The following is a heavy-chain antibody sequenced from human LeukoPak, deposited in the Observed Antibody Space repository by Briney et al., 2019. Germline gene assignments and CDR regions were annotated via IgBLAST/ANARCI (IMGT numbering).Heavy chain of an antibody. Sequence: PGGPLRLSCVASGFTFSSYNINWVRQAPGKGLEWVSYISTSSSTIHYADSVKGRFTISRDNAKNSLYLQMNSLRDEDTAVYYCARAVSGNIYGYGYWGQGTLVTVSS. J-gene: IGHJ4*02. D-gene: IGHD5-18*01. V-gene: IGHV3-48*02. CDR2: ISTSSSTI. CDR3: ARAVSGNIYGYGY. CDR1: GFTFSSYN.